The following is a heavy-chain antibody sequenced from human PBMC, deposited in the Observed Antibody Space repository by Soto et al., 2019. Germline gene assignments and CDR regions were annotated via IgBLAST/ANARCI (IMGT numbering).Heavy chain of an antibody. CDR1: GYTFTSYG. J-gene: IGHJ6*02. V-gene: IGHV1-18*01. D-gene: IGHD6-13*01. Sequence: GASVKVSCKASGYTFTSYGISWVRQAPGQGLEWMGWISAYNGNTNYAQKLQGRVTMTTDTSTSTAYMELRSLRSDDTAVYYCARDYSSSCYSYYYGMDVWGQGTTVTVSS. CDR3: ARDYSSSCYSYYYGMDV. CDR2: ISAYNGNT.